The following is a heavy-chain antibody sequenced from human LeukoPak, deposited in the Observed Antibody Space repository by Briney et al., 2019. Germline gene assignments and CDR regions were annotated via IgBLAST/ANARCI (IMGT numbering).Heavy chain of an antibody. CDR1: GGSISSSSYY. CDR2: IYYSGST. J-gene: IGHJ5*02. D-gene: IGHD3-9*01. V-gene: IGHV4-39*02. CDR3: AREPGYYDILTGYYRLSGWFDP. Sequence: SETLSLTCTVSGGSISSSSYYWGWIRQPPGKGLEWIGSIYYSGSTYYNPSLKSRDTISVDTSKNQFSLKLSSVTAADTAVYYCAREPGYYDILTGYYRLSGWFDPWGQGTLVTVSS.